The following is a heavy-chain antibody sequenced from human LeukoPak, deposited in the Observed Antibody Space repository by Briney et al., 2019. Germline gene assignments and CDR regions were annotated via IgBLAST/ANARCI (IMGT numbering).Heavy chain of an antibody. J-gene: IGHJ4*02. D-gene: IGHD3-22*01. CDR3: ARAALKRYYYDSSGYYLDY. Sequence: VSVQVSCQASGYTFISYGINWVRQAPGQGLEWMGWISGYNGNTNYAQKLQGRVTMTTDTSTSTAYMELRSLRSDDTAVYYCARAALKRYYYDSSGYYLDYWGQGTLVTVSS. CDR2: ISGYNGNT. V-gene: IGHV1-18*01. CDR1: GYTFISYG.